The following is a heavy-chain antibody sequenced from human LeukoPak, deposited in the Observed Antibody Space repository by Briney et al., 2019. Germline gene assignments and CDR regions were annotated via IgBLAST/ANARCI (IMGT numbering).Heavy chain of an antibody. V-gene: IGHV1-69*06. CDR2: IIPIFGTA. CDR3: ARDPVVVAATGTDY. D-gene: IGHD2-15*01. CDR1: AGTFTIYA. J-gene: IGHJ4*02. Sequence: SVNVSSTASAGTFTIYAISWVRQAPGQGLEWMGRIIPIFGTANYAQNFQGRVTITADKSTSTAYMELSSLRSEDTAVYYCARDPVVVAATGTDYWGQGALVTVSS.